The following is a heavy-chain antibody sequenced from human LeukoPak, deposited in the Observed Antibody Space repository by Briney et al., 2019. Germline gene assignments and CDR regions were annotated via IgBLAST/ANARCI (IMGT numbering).Heavy chain of an antibody. CDR3: ARDFERLDY. CDR1: GFTFSTYT. J-gene: IGHJ4*02. Sequence: GGSLRLSCAASGFTFSTYTMNWVRQAPGKGLEWVASISSTSSYIFYADSVRGRFTISRDNAKNSLYLQMNSLRAEDTAVYYCARDFERLDYWGQGTLVTVSS. CDR2: ISSTSSYI. V-gene: IGHV3-21*01. D-gene: IGHD3-9*01.